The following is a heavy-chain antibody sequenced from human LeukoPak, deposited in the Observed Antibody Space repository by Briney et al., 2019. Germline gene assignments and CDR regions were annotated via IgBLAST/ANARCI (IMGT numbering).Heavy chain of an antibody. CDR2: ISSSGSTI. CDR1: GFTFSSYE. CDR3: ARDGAPTYSYYYMDV. V-gene: IGHV3-48*03. D-gene: IGHD3-16*01. Sequence: GGSLRLSCAASGFTFSSYEMNWVRQAPGKGLEWVSYISSSGSTIYYADSVKGRFTISRDNAKNSLYLQMNSLRADDTAVYYCARDGAPTYSYYYMDVWGKGTTVTVSS. J-gene: IGHJ6*03.